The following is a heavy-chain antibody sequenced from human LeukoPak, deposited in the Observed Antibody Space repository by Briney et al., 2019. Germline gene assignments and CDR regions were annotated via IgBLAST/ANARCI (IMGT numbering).Heavy chain of an antibody. CDR3: ARDLTTVTKGFDI. D-gene: IGHD4-17*01. Sequence: SETLSLTCTISGGSISTHYWTWIRQPPGKGLEWIGYVLYSGITNYNPSLRSRITIPVDTSQNQFSLSLRSVTAADTAVYYCARDLTTVTKGFDIWGQGTMVTVSS. CDR1: GGSISTHY. V-gene: IGHV4-59*11. J-gene: IGHJ3*02. CDR2: VLYSGIT.